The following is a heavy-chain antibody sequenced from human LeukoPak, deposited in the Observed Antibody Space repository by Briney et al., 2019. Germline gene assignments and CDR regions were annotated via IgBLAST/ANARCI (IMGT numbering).Heavy chain of an antibody. D-gene: IGHD4-17*01. J-gene: IGHJ4*02. CDR2: INPNSGGR. Sequence: ASVKVSCKASGYTFTDYYIHWGRQAPGQGLEWMGWINPNSGGRNYAQNFQGRVTMTRDTSISTAYMELSRLTSDDTAVYYCARENTQTTSPVNYWGQGTLVTVSS. V-gene: IGHV1-2*02. CDR1: GYTFTDYY. CDR3: ARENTQTTSPVNY.